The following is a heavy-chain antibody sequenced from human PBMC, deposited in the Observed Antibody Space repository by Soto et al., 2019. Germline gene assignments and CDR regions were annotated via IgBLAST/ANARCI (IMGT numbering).Heavy chain of an antibody. Sequence: QLQLQESGPGLVKPSETLSLTCTVSGGSISSSSYYWGWIRQPPGKGLEWIGSIYYSGSTYYNPSLKSRVTISVDTSKNQFSLKLSSVTAADTAVYYCARRIAAAPNWFDPWGQGTLVTVSS. CDR2: IYYSGST. CDR1: GGSISSSSYY. CDR3: ARRIAAAPNWFDP. V-gene: IGHV4-39*01. J-gene: IGHJ5*02. D-gene: IGHD6-13*01.